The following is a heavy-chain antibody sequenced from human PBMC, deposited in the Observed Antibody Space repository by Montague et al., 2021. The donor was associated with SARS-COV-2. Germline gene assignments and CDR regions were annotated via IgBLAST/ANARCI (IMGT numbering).Heavy chain of an antibody. CDR3: EREEAWDLMIDS. D-gene: IGHD1-26*01. CDR2: INSDGSDT. Sequence: SLRLSCASSGFNFSYYWMHWVRQAPGKGLMWVSRINSDGSDTRYADSVKGRFTISRGNSKNTLYLQMDSLRAEDTAVYYCEREEAWDLMIDSWGRGTLVTVSS. J-gene: IGHJ4*02. V-gene: IGHV3-74*01. CDR1: GFNFSYYW.